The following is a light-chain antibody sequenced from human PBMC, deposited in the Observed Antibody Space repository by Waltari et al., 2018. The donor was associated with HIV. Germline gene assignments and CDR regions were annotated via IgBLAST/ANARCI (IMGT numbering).Light chain of an antibody. CDR3: QVWDANSDHWL. Sequence: SYVLTQPPSVSVAPGKTAKITCGGYNIGGKSVHWYQQKPGQAPVLVIYYDSDRPSGIPEQFSGSNSDTTATLTISRVEAGDEADYYCQVWDANSDHWLFGGGTKLTVL. CDR2: YDS. J-gene: IGLJ3*02. V-gene: IGLV3-21*04. CDR1: NIGGKS.